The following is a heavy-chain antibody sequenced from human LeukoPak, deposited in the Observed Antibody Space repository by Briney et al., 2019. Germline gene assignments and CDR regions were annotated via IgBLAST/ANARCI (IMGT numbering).Heavy chain of an antibody. V-gene: IGHV1-8*01. CDR1: GYTFTSYD. D-gene: IGHD6-19*01. Sequence: ASVKVSCKASGYTFTSYDINWVRQATGQGLEWMGWMNPNSGNTGYAQKFQGRVTMTRNTSISTAYMELSSLRSEDTAEYYCARVRAVAGRAEYFQHWGQGTLVTVSS. J-gene: IGHJ1*01. CDR2: MNPNSGNT. CDR3: ARVRAVAGRAEYFQH.